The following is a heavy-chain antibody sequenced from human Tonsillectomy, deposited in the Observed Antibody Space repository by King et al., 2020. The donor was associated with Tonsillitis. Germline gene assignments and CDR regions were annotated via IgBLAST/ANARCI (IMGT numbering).Heavy chain of an antibody. CDR2: IYYSGTT. D-gene: IGHD1-7*01. J-gene: IGHJ6*02. V-gene: IGHV4-39*01. Sequence: MQLQESGPGLVKPSETLSLTCTVSGGSISSSSYYWGWIRQPPGKGLEWIGNIGNIYYSGTTYYHPSHRSRVTISVDTSKNLFSLRLTSVTAAHTAVYYCARLELRGMTYYGMDVWGQGTTVTVSS. CDR1: GGSISSSSYY. CDR3: ARLELRGMTYYGMDV.